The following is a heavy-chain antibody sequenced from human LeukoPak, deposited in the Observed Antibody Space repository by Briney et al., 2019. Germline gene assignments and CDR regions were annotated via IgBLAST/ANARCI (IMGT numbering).Heavy chain of an antibody. V-gene: IGHV3-21*01. CDR2: INSSSGSI. Sequence: AGSLRLSCAASGLNFTNYNMNWVRQAPGKGLKWVSSINSSSGSIYYADSLKGRFTISRDNAKNSLYLQMNSLRAEDTAVYYCARDLAWDAFDIWGQGTMVTVSS. CDR3: ARDLAWDAFDI. CDR1: GLNFTNYN. J-gene: IGHJ3*02.